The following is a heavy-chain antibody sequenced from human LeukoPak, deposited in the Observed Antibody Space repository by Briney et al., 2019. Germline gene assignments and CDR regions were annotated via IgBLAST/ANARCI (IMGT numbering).Heavy chain of an antibody. CDR1: GGSISSSRDY. V-gene: IGHV4-39*01. Sequence: PSETLSLTCTVSGGSISSSRDYWGWIRQPPGKGLEWIGSIYYSGSTYYNPSLKSRVTISVDTSKNQFSLKLSSVTAADTAVYYCARHVEIAVAGPIDYWGQGTLVTDSS. D-gene: IGHD6-19*01. CDR2: IYYSGST. J-gene: IGHJ4*02. CDR3: ARHVEIAVAGPIDY.